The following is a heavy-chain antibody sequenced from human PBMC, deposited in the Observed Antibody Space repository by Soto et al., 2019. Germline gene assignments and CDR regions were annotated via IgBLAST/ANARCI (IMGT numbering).Heavy chain of an antibody. CDR3: ASLYYDFWCGYYRAAGYYGMDV. J-gene: IGHJ6*02. Sequence: PSETLSLTCAVSGGSISSGGYSWSWIRQPPGKGLEWIGYIYHSGSTYYNPSLKSRVTISVDRSKNQFSLKLSSVTAADTAVYYCASLYYDFWCGYYRAAGYYGMDVWGQGTTVTVSS. CDR1: GGSISSGGYS. CDR2: IYHSGST. D-gene: IGHD3-3*01. V-gene: IGHV4-30-2*01.